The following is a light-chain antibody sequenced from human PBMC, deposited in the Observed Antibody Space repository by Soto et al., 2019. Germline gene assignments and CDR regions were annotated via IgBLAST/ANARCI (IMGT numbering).Light chain of an antibody. CDR1: QSVGSS. V-gene: IGKV3-15*01. J-gene: IGKJ1*01. CDR2: GAS. Sequence: EIVMTQSPATLSVSPGERATLSCSASQSVGSSLAWYERKPGQAPRLLIYGASSMATGRPARFSGSGSETECTLTISSLLSEDSAVYDCQQYNNWWTFGQGTRVEIK. CDR3: QQYNNWWT.